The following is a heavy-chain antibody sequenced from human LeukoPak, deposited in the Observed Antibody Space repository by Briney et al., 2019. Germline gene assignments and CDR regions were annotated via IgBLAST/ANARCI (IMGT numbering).Heavy chain of an antibody. CDR3: ARVYSGYDLPGSLANYYFDY. V-gene: IGHV4-4*07. Sequence: SETLSLTCTVRGGSISSYYWCWIRQPAGQGLEWIGHFYSGGSTDYNPSLKSRVTMSVETSKDQFSLKLSSVTAADTAVYYCARVYSGYDLPGSLANYYFDYWGEGALATVSS. CDR2: FYSGGST. J-gene: IGHJ4*02. CDR1: GGSISSYY. D-gene: IGHD5-12*01.